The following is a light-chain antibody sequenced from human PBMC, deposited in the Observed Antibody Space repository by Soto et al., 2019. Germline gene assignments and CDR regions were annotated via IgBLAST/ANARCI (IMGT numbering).Light chain of an antibody. J-gene: IGKJ1*01. Sequence: GLSHSLGAVSLTQGETATLTCSASHSVSSTFLAWYQQKPGQAPTLLIYDADTRATGIPDRFSGSGFGTHFTLTIISLEPEDCAGYCCKQYGGSPRTFGQGTKV. CDR2: DAD. V-gene: IGKV3-20*01. CDR1: HSVSSTF. CDR3: KQYGGSPRT.